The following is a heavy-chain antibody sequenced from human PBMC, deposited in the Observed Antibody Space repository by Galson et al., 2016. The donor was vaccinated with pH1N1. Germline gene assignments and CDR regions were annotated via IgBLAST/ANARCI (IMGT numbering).Heavy chain of an antibody. CDR2: ISDSGNTT. D-gene: IGHD6-6*01. CDR3: ASWAQAKYSSSSSRPTTHFYYGLDV. J-gene: IGHJ6*02. CDR1: GFSFSTYG. Sequence: SLRLSCAASGFSFSTYGFNWVRQAPGKGLEWVSAISDSGNTTLYADSVKGQFTISRDNSKNTVYLQMNNLRVEDTAVYYCASWAQAKYSSSSSRPTTHFYYGLDVWGQGTTVTVSS. V-gene: IGHV3-23*01.